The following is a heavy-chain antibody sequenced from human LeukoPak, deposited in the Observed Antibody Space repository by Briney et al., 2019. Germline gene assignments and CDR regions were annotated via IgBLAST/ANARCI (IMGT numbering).Heavy chain of an antibody. D-gene: IGHD3-22*01. Sequence: GGSLRLSCEASGFTFSTYWMSWVRQAPGKGLEWVSVIYSGGSTYYADSVKGRFTISRDNSKNTLYLQMNSLRAEDTAVYYCARSGVDYYDSSGYYLPPPFDYWGQGTLVTVSS. J-gene: IGHJ4*02. CDR1: GFTFSTYW. V-gene: IGHV3-53*01. CDR3: ARSGVDYYDSSGYYLPPPFDY. CDR2: IYSGGST.